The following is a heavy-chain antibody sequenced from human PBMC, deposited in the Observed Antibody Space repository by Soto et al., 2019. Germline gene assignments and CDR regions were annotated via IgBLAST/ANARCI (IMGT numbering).Heavy chain of an antibody. CDR1: GFTFSSYA. Sequence: PGGSLRLSCAASGFTFSSYAMHWVRQAPGKGLEWVAVISYDGSNKYYADSVKGRFTISRDNSKNTLYLQMNSLRAEDTAVYYCARESYYDFWSGYYTPPPLGFDPWGQGTLVTVSS. J-gene: IGHJ5*02. CDR3: ARESYYDFWSGYYTPPPLGFDP. D-gene: IGHD3-3*01. V-gene: IGHV3-30-3*01. CDR2: ISYDGSNK.